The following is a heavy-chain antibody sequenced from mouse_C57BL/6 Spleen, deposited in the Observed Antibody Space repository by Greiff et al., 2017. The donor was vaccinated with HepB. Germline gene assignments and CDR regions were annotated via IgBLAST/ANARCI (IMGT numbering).Heavy chain of an antibody. CDR3: AREGLRHWYFDV. CDR2: ISYDGSN. Sequence: DVQLQESGPGLVKPSQSLSLTCSVTGYSITSGYYWNWIRQFPGNKLEWMGYISYDGSNNYNPSLKNRISITRDTSKNQFFLKLNSVTTEDTATYYCAREGLRHWYFDVWGTGTTVTVSS. D-gene: IGHD2-4*01. J-gene: IGHJ1*03. CDR1: GYSITSGYY. V-gene: IGHV3-6*01.